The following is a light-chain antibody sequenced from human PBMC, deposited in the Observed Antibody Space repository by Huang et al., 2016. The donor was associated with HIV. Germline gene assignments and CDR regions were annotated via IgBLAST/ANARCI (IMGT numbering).Light chain of an antibody. CDR2: GAS. J-gene: IGKJ2*01. V-gene: IGKV3-15*01. Sequence: EIVMTQSPATLSVSPGERATLPCRASQSISSNLAWYQQKPGQAPRLLIYGASTRATGSPARFSCSGSGTEFTLTISSLQSEDFVVYYCQQYDDWPPYTFGQGTKLEIK. CDR1: QSISSN. CDR3: QQYDDWPPYT.